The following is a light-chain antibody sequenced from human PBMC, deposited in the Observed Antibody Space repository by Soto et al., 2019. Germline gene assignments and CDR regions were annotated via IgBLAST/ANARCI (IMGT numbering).Light chain of an antibody. V-gene: IGKV2-28*01. CDR3: MQALQTPQLT. CDR2: LGS. J-gene: IGKJ4*01. CDR1: QSLLHSNGYNY. Sequence: DLVMTQSPLSLPVTPGEPASISCRSSQSLLHSNGYNYLDWYLQKPGQSPQLLIYLGSSRASGVPDRFSGSGSGTDFTLKISRVEAEDVGVYYCMQALQTPQLTFGGGTKVEIK.